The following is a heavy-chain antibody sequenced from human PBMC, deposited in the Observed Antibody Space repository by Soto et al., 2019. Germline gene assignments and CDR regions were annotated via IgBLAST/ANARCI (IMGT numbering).Heavy chain of an antibody. V-gene: IGHV3-48*01. CDR2: IGESGTPT. Sequence: PGGSLRLSCAASGFTFSSYSMNWVRQAPGKGLEWVSLIGESGTPTYYADSVKGRFTISRDNSGNTLFLEMYSLRAEDTAVYYCARYIPGVRYYGMDVWGQGTTVTVP. CDR1: GFTFSSYS. D-gene: IGHD2-2*01. CDR3: ARYIPGVRYYGMDV. J-gene: IGHJ6*02.